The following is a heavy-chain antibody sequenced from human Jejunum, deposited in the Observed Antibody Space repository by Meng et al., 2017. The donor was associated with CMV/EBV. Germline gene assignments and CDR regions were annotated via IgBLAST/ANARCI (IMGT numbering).Heavy chain of an antibody. CDR1: SNYG. J-gene: IGHJ3*02. V-gene: IGHV3-7*01. D-gene: IGHD6-19*01. CDR2: IREDGSEK. CDR3: ARDNGGKYNRGWYDALDI. Sequence: SNYGMTWVRQAPGKGLEWVANIREDGSEKYHVDSMKGRFTISRDNAENSLYLQMNSLRAEDTAVYYCARDNGGKYNRGWYDALDIWGQGTMVTVSS.